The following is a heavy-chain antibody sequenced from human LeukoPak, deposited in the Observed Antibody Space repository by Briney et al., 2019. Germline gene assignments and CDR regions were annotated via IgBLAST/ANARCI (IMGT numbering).Heavy chain of an antibody. CDR2: IYYSGST. V-gene: IGHV4-59*01. D-gene: IGHD3-22*01. CDR3: ARGARYYYDSSGYYYVYDY. Sequence: SETLSLTCTVSGGSISSYYWSWIRQPPGKGLEWIGYIYYSGSTNYNPSLKSRVTISVDTSKNQFSLKLSSVTAADTAVYYCARGARYYYDSSGYYYVYDYWGQGTLVTVSS. J-gene: IGHJ4*02. CDR1: GGSISSYY.